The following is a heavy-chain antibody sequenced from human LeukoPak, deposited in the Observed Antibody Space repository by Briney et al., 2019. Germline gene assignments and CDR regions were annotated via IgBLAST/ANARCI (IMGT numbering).Heavy chain of an antibody. V-gene: IGHV1-18*01. D-gene: IGHD3-22*01. Sequence: ASVKVSCKTSGYTFTNFGIGWVRQAPGQGLEWMGWISGGNGNTDYPQTLQDRFTMTTDTSTNTAYMELRNLRSDDTAVYYCARDLAYYDSSGSLYAFDIWGQGTMVTVSS. CDR1: GYTFTNFG. CDR3: ARDLAYYDSSGSLYAFDI. J-gene: IGHJ3*02. CDR2: ISGGNGNT.